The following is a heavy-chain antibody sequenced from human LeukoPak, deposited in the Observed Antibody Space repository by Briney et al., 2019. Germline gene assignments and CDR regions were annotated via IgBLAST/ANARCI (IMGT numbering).Heavy chain of an antibody. D-gene: IGHD3-16*02. J-gene: IGHJ6*03. CDR3: TKEGRYRSYYYYMDV. CDR1: GFTFSSYA. CDR2: ISGSGGST. Sequence: GGSLRLSCAASGFTFSSYAMSWVRQAPGKGLEWVSAISGSGGSTYYADSVKGRFTISRDNSKNTLYLQMNSLRAEDTAVYYCTKEGRYRSYYYYMDVWGKGTTVTVSS. V-gene: IGHV3-23*01.